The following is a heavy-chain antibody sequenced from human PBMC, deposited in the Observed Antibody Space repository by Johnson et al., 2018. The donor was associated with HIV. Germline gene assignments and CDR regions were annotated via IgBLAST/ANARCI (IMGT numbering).Heavy chain of an antibody. V-gene: IGHV3-9*01. CDR1: GFTFDDYA. Sequence: VQLVESGGDLVQPGRSLRLSCAASGFTFDDYAMHWVRQAPGKGLEWVSGISWNSGSIGYADSVKGRFTISRDNAKNSLYLQMNSLRAEDTALYYCVVVVVAATAFDIWGQGTMVTVSS. CDR2: ISWNSGSI. CDR3: VVVVVAATAFDI. J-gene: IGHJ3*02. D-gene: IGHD2-15*01.